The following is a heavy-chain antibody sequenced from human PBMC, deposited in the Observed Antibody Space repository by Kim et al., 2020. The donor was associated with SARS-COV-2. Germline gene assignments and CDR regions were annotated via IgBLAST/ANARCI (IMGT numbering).Heavy chain of an antibody. D-gene: IGHD6-6*01. Sequence: GGSLRLSCAASGFTFRSYGMHWVRQAPGKGLEWVAVIWNDGTNRYYADSVRGRFTISRDNSKNTVYLQMNSLRAEDTAVYYCARGDSTSSYYYYMDVWC. CDR2: IWNDGTNR. V-gene: IGHV3-33*01. J-gene: IGHJ6*03. CDR1: GFTFRSYG. CDR3: ARGDSTSSYYYYMDV.